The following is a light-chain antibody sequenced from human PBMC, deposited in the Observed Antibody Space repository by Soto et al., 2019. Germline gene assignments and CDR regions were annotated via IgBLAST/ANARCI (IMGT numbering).Light chain of an antibody. CDR2: DVS. V-gene: IGLV2-11*01. J-gene: IGLJ1*01. CDR1: SSDISTYDF. CDR3: CLYAVTFYV. Sequence: QSALTQPRSVSGSPGQSGTISCTGTSSDISTYDFVSSYQQHPDKAPRLMIFDVSERPSAVPHRFSGSKSGNTASLTISGLQAEDEADYYCCLYAVTFYVFGTGTKVTVL.